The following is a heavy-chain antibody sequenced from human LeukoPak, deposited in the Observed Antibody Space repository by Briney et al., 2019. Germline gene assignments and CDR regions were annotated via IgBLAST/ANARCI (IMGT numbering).Heavy chain of an antibody. CDR1: NYSISRTYH. D-gene: IGHD3-10*01. V-gene: IGHV4-38-2*02. CDR3: ASMMYGSGNYYNSDY. J-gene: IGHJ4*02. Sequence: PSETLSLTCSVSNYSISRTYHWGWIRQPPGKGLEWIGTIYHSGTTYYSPSLKSRVTISIHTSKNPFSLRLSSVTAADTAVYYCASMMYGSGNYYNSDYWGQGTLVTVSS. CDR2: IYHSGTT.